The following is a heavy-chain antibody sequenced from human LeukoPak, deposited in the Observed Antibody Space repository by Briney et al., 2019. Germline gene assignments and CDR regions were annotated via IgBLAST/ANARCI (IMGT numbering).Heavy chain of an antibody. CDR2: FDPEDGET. CDR1: GYTLTELS. CDR3: ATAVAKITTVALDY. D-gene: IGHD5-24*01. J-gene: IGHJ4*02. Sequence: ASVKVSCKVSGYTLTELSMHWVRQAPGKGLEWMGGFDPEDGETIYAQKFQGRVTMTEDTSTDTAYMELSSLRSEDTAVYYCATAVAKITTVALDYWGQGTPVTVSS. V-gene: IGHV1-24*01.